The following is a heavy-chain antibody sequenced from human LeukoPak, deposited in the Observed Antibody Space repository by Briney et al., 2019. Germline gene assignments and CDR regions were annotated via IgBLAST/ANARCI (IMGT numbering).Heavy chain of an antibody. CDR2: ISAYNGNT. Sequence: ASVKVSCKASGYTFTSYGISWVRQAPGQGLEWMGWISAYNGNTNYAQKLQGRVTMTTDTSTSTAYMGLRSLRSDDTAVYYCARGNRYYYDSSGYLDYWGQGTLVTVSS. CDR3: ARGNRYYYDSSGYLDY. D-gene: IGHD3-22*01. V-gene: IGHV1-18*01. CDR1: GYTFTSYG. J-gene: IGHJ4*02.